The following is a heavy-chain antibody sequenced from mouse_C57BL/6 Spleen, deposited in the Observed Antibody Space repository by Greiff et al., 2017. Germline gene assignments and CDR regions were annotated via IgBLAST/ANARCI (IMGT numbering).Heavy chain of an antibody. V-gene: IGHV1-22*01. CDR3: ARRGDSSGLWFAY. D-gene: IGHD3-2*02. J-gene: IGHJ3*01. CDR2: INPNNGGT. Sequence: VQLQQSGPELVKPGASVKMSCKASGYTFTDYNMHWVKQSHGKSLEWIGYINPNNGGTSYNQKFKGKATLTVNKSSSTAYMELRSLTSEDSAVYYCARRGDSSGLWFAYWGQGTLVTVSA. CDR1: GYTFTDYN.